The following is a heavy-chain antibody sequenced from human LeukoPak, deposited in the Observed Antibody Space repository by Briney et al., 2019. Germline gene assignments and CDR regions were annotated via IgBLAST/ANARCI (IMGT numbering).Heavy chain of an antibody. CDR1: GFTFSSYS. CDR2: ISSSSSYI. CDR3: ARASSSSYGGYYYYMDV. J-gene: IGHJ6*03. D-gene: IGHD4-23*01. V-gene: IGHV3-21*04. Sequence: GGSLRLSCAASGFTFSSYSMNWVRQAPGKGLEWVSFISSSSSYIYYADSMKGRFTISRDNAKNSLYLQMNSLRAEDTALYHCARASSSSYGGYYYYMDVWGKGTTVTISS.